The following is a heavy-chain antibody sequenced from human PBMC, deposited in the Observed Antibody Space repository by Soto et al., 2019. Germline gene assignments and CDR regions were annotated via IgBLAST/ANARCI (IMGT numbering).Heavy chain of an antibody. Sequence: QVQLQESGPGLVKPSETLSLTCTVSGGSISIYYWSWIRLPPGKGLEWIGYIYYTGSTNSNPSLKSRVTISVDTSTNQFSLQLSSVTAADTAVYYCASGYGALFDYWGQGTLVTVSS. D-gene: IGHD5-12*01. J-gene: IGHJ4*02. CDR2: IYYTGST. CDR1: GGSISIYY. CDR3: ASGYGALFDY. V-gene: IGHV4-59*08.